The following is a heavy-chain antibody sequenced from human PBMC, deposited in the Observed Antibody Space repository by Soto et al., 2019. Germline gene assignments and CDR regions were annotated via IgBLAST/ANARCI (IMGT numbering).Heavy chain of an antibody. V-gene: IGHV6-1*01. CDR2: TNYGSKWSY. J-gene: IGHJ6*02. CDR3: ARRSVTMVRGARYYYYGMDV. CDR1: GDSVSDSSVS. Sequence: SQTLSLTCAISGDSVSDSSVSWNWIRQSPSRGLEWLGRTNYGSKWSYAYAESVKSRITIYADTSKNQFSLKLSSVTAADTAVYYCARRSVTMVRGARYYYYGMDVWGQGTTVTVSS. D-gene: IGHD3-10*01.